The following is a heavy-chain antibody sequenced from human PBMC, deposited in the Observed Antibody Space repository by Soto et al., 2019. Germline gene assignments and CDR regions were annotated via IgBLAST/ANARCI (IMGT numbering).Heavy chain of an antibody. Sequence: QVPLVQSGAEVKKPGSSVKVSCKSSGGIFGDYAINWVRQAPGQGLEWLGAIIPAIGTANYTHKFQGNVSITADEFSNKADMELRNLRSDDSAIYYCARGGLRFGPHDYVSYWAQGTVVTVPS. V-gene: IGHV1-69*01. CDR1: GGIFGDYA. CDR3: ARGGLRFGPHDYVSY. D-gene: IGHD4-17*01. CDR2: IIPAIGTA. J-gene: IGHJ4*01.